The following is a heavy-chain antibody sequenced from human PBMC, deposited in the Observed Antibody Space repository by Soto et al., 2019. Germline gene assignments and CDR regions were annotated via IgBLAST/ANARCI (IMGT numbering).Heavy chain of an antibody. CDR2: IYYSGST. D-gene: IGHD6-25*01. CDR3: ARPHGGSSGWDNWFDP. CDR1: GGSISSYY. Sequence: QVQLQESGPGLVKPSETLSLTCTVSGGSISSYYWSWIRQPPGKGLEWIGYIYYSGSTNYNPSLKSRVTLSVXTXKXXFSLKLSSMTAADTAVYYCARPHGGSSGWDNWFDPWGQGTLVTVSS. V-gene: IGHV4-59*01. J-gene: IGHJ5*02.